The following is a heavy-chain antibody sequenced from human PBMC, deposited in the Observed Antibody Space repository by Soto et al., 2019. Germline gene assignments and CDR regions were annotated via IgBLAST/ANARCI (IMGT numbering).Heavy chain of an antibody. Sequence: PSPPPPFSSGSMKRGGFSWGWVPPPPGEGLEWIGYIYSNGDTYYNPSLKSRVTISVDTSKNQFSPNLTSVTAADTAVYYCARRGGSSSGYYYYAMDVWGQGTTVTVSS. V-gene: IGHV4-31*03. CDR2: IYSNGDT. CDR1: SGSMKRGGFS. J-gene: IGHJ6*02. CDR3: ARRGGSSSGYYYYAMDV. D-gene: IGHD6-6*01.